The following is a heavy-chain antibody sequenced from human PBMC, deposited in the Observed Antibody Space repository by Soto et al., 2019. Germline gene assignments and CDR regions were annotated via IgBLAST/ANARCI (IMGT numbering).Heavy chain of an antibody. CDR1: GFTFSSYA. D-gene: IGHD2-15*01. J-gene: IGHJ4*02. CDR2: VSIGGST. V-gene: IGHV3-23*01. CDR3: AKRRGAGGHFDY. Sequence: GGSLRLSCAASGFTFSSYAMGWVRQGPGKGLEWVAVVSIGGSTHYADPVRGRFTISRDNSKNTLSLQMNSLTAEDTAVYFCAKRRGAGGHFDYWGQGALVTVSS.